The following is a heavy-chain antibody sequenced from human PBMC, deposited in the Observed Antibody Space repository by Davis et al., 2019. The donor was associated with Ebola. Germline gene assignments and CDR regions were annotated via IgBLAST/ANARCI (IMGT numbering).Heavy chain of an antibody. Sequence: GSLRLSCAVYGGSFSGYYWSWIRQPPGKGLEWIGEINHSGSTNYNPSLKSRVTISVDTSKNQFSLKLSSVTAADTAVYYCARGLCSGGSCYWFDPWGQGTLVTVSS. CDR3: ARGLCSGGSCYWFDP. V-gene: IGHV4-34*01. D-gene: IGHD2-15*01. CDR2: INHSGST. J-gene: IGHJ5*02. CDR1: GGSFSGYY.